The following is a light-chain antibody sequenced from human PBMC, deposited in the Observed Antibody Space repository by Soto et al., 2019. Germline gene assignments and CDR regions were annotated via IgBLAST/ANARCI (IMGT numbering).Light chain of an antibody. J-gene: IGKJ1*01. CDR2: WAS. CDR3: QQYYSTPRT. Sequence: DIVMTQSPDSLAVSLGERPTINCKSRPGIFYSSNNKNYLGWYQQKPGQHPKLLIYWASSRESGVPDRVSGSGSGTDVTLTISSLQAEDVAVYYCQQYYSTPRTFGQGTKVDIK. CDR1: PGIFYSSNNKNY. V-gene: IGKV4-1*01.